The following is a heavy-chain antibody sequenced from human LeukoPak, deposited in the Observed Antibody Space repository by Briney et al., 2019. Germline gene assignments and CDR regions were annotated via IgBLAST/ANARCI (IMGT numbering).Heavy chain of an antibody. D-gene: IGHD5-18*01. CDR2: IYSGGST. V-gene: IGHV3-53*01. CDR3: ARVLGPYSRSYYYYYMDV. CDR1: GFTVSSNY. Sequence: GGSLRLSCAASGFTVSSNYMSWVRQAPGKGLEWVSVIYSGGSTYYADSVKGRFTISRDNSKNTLYLQMNSLRAEDTAVYYCARVLGPYSRSYYYYYMDVWGKGTTVTISS. J-gene: IGHJ6*03.